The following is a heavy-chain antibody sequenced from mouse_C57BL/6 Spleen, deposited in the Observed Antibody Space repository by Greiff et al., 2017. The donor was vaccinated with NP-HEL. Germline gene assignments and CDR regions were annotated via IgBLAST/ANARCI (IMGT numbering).Heavy chain of an antibody. Sequence: QVQLKQPGAELVMPGASVKLSCKASGYTFTSYWMHWVKQRPGQGLEWIGEIDPSDSYTNYNQKFKGKSTLTVDKSSSTAYMKLSSLTSEDSAVYYCARPNYGYGSSFYAMDYWGQGTSVTVSS. CDR1: GYTFTSYW. CDR2: IDPSDSYT. CDR3: ARPNYGYGSSFYAMDY. J-gene: IGHJ4*01. D-gene: IGHD1-1*01. V-gene: IGHV1-69*01.